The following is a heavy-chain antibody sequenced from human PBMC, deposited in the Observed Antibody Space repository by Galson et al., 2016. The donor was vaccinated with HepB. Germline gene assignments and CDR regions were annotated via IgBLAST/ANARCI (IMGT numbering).Heavy chain of an antibody. CDR3: ARDPMRFAFDL. CDR1: GFTFRTSW. CDR2: INPDGSQT. V-gene: IGHV3-7*01. J-gene: IGHJ3*01. Sequence: SLRLSCAASGFTFRTSWMRWVRQPPGKGPEWVANINPDGSQTYYVDSVKGRFNISKDNAKNSLYLRMNSLRADDTAVYYCARDPMRFAFDLWGQGTMVTVSS.